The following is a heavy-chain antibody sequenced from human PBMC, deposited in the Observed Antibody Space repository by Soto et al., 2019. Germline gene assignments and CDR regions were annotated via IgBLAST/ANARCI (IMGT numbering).Heavy chain of an antibody. CDR3: ARDSGTVMDF. CDR2: IYYSGST. D-gene: IGHD1-1*01. CDR1: GGYLRSLY. V-gene: IGHV4-59*11. Sequence: PSQTLSLPCTVSGGYLRSLYWSWIRQPPGKGLEWIGYIYYSGSTNYNPSLKSRVTISVDTSKNQFSLKLSSVTAADTAAYYCARDSGTVMDFWGQGTTDTVSS. J-gene: IGHJ6*01.